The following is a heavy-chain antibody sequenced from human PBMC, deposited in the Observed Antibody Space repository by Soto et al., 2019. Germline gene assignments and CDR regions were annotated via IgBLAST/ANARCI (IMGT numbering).Heavy chain of an antibody. V-gene: IGHV1-2*02. CDR1: GYTFSNCN. Sequence: ASVKVSCKASGYTFSNCNIHWVRQAPGQGLEWMGWINPDSGDTNNAQKFQGRVTMTRDTSMGTAYMEVSRLRSDDTAVYYCARGGTAGAFDIWGQGTMVTVSS. CDR2: INPDSGDT. J-gene: IGHJ3*02. CDR3: ARGGTAGAFDI. D-gene: IGHD1-1*01.